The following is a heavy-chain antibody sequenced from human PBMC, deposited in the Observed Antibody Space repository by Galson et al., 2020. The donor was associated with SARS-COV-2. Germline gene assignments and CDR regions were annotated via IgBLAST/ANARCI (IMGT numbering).Heavy chain of an antibody. Sequence: SHTLSLTCALPGDSVSTNSAAWNCIRQSPSRGLESLGRTYYRSQWSTDYAVSVKSRITINPDTSKNQFSLQLNSVTPEDTAIYYWAGRVAGSGSLHIWGQGTMVIVSS. CDR3: AGRVAGSGSLHI. CDR1: GDSVSTNSAA. CDR2: TYYRSQWST. D-gene: IGHD6-19*01. V-gene: IGHV6-1*01. J-gene: IGHJ3*02.